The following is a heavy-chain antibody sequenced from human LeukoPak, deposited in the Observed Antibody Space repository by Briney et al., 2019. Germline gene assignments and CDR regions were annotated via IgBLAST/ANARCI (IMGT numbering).Heavy chain of an antibody. J-gene: IGHJ4*02. V-gene: IGHV3-7*01. Sequence: GGSLRLSCAASGFSFSTYAMSWVRQAPGKGLEWVANIKEDGSERYYVDSVKGRFTISRDNAKSSLYLQMNSLRAEDTAVYYCARGNNYVSYYFDYWGQGTLVTVSS. D-gene: IGHD3-10*02. CDR3: ARGNNYVSYYFDY. CDR2: IKEDGSER. CDR1: GFSFSTYA.